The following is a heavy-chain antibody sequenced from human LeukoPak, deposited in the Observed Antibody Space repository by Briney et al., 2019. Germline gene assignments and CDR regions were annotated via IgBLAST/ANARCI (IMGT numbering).Heavy chain of an antibody. Sequence: GGSLRPSCAASGFTFDDYGMSWVRHAPGKGLEWVSGINWNGGSTGYADSVKGRFTISRDNAKNSLYLQMNSLRAEDTALYYCARAKAVSGWFSSWFDPWGQGTLVTVSS. CDR1: GFTFDDYG. V-gene: IGHV3-20*04. CDR2: INWNGGST. J-gene: IGHJ5*02. D-gene: IGHD6-19*01. CDR3: ARAKAVSGWFSSWFDP.